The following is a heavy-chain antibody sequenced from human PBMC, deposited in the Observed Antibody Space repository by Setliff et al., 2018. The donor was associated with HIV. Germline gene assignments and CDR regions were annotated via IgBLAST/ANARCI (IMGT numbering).Heavy chain of an antibody. J-gene: IGHJ6*03. V-gene: IGHV1-8*01. CDR1: GYTFTSYD. CDR3: ARGPVDTAMVRVDYLYYMDV. D-gene: IGHD5-18*01. CDR2: MNPNSGDT. Sequence: ASVKVSCKASGYTFTSYDINWVRQATGQGLEWMGWMNPNSGDTGYAQKFQGRVTMTRSTSISTAYMELSSLKSEETAVYYCARGPVDTAMVRVDYLYYMDVWGKGTTVTVSS.